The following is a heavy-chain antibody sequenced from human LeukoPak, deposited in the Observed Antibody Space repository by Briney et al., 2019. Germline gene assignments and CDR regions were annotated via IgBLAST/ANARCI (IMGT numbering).Heavy chain of an antibody. Sequence: GASVKVSCKASGNTFTGYYMHWVRQAPGQGLEWMGIINPSGGSTSYAQKFQGRFTMTRDMSTSTVYMELSSLRSEDTAVYYCARDNSGYVSYWGQGTLVTVSS. CDR3: ARDNSGYVSY. D-gene: IGHD5-12*01. V-gene: IGHV1-46*01. J-gene: IGHJ4*02. CDR1: GNTFTGYY. CDR2: INPSGGST.